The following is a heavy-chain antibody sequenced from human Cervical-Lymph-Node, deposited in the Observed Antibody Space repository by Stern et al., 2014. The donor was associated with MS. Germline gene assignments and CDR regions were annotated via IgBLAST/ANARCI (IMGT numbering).Heavy chain of an antibody. J-gene: IGHJ5*02. Sequence: QVQLVQSGAEVKKPGSSVKVSCKASGGTFSSYAISWVRQAPGQGLEWMGGIIPIFGTANYAQKFQGRVTITADESTSTAYMELSSLRSEDTAVYYCARAGYYYDSSGYLDWFDPWRQGTLVTVSS. V-gene: IGHV1-69*01. CDR2: IIPIFGTA. CDR3: ARAGYYYDSSGYLDWFDP. D-gene: IGHD3-22*01. CDR1: GGTFSSYA.